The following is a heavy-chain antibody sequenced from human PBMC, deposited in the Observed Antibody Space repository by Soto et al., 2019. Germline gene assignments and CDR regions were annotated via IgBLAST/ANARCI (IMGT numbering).Heavy chain of an antibody. D-gene: IGHD5-12*01. J-gene: IGHJ6*02. CDR2: SDPSDSYT. CDR1: GYSFTSYW. CDR3: ARLAMATRRGYYGMDV. V-gene: IGHV5-10-1*01. Sequence: EVQLVQSGAEVKKPGESLRISCKGSGYSFTSYWISWVRQMPGKGLEWMGRSDPSDSYTNYSPSFQGHVTISADKSISTACLQWSSLKASGTAVYYCARLAMATRRGYYGMDVWGHGTTVTVSS.